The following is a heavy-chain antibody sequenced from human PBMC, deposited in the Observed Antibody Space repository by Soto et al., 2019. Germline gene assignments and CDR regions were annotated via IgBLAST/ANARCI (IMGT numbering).Heavy chain of an antibody. Sequence: QVQLVESGGGVVEPGRSLRLSCAASGFTFRSYAMHWVRQAPGKGLEWVAVISHDGSVTYYSESVKGRFTMSRDNSKETLFLQMSSLRSEDTAIYYCAKDEYWESHFYYFMDLWGSGTTVTVSS. CDR2: ISHDGSVT. J-gene: IGHJ6*03. CDR1: GFTFRSYA. CDR3: AKDEYWESHFYYFMDL. D-gene: IGHD1-26*01. V-gene: IGHV3-30*15.